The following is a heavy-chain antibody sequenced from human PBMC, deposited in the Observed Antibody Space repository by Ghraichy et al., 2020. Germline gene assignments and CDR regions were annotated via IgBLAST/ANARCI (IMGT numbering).Heavy chain of an antibody. Sequence: GGSLRLSCAASGLTFSNAWMNWVRQAPGKGLEWVGRIKSKTNGGTIDYDAAVKDRFTISRDDSKNTVFLQMNSLKSDDTAVYFCSTSGPSVTKGLWGQGTLVTVSS. CDR1: GLTFSNAW. J-gene: IGHJ4*02. CDR3: STSGPSVTKGL. CDR2: IKSKTNGGTI. V-gene: IGHV3-15*07. D-gene: IGHD2-8*01.